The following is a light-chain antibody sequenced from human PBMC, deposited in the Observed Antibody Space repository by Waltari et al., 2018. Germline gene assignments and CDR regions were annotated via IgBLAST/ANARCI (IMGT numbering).Light chain of an antibody. J-gene: IGKJ2*01. Sequence: IVMTQSPLPLLVTPGASASFSSRPMQSLLNSNGYNYFDWFLQKPGQSPQLLLYLGSNRASGVPDRFSSSGSGTEFTLKISRVEAEDVVVYYCMQPLHTPPYTFGQGTKLEIK. CDR1: QSLLNSNGYNY. V-gene: IGKV2-28*01. CDR2: LGS. CDR3: MQPLHTPPYT.